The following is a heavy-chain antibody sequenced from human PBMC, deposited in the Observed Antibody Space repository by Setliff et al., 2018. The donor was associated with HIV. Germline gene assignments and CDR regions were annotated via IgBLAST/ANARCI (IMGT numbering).Heavy chain of an antibody. CDR2: IYTSRSS. Sequence: KPSETLSLTCTVSGGSISSGSHSWSWIRQPAGKGLEWIGHIYTSRSSNYNPSLKSRVTISVDTSKNQFSLKLSSVTVADTAVYYCARDGRFGESRDWGQGTLVTVSS. CDR3: ARDGRFGESRD. CDR1: GGSISSGSHS. J-gene: IGHJ4*02. V-gene: IGHV4-61*09. D-gene: IGHD3-10*01.